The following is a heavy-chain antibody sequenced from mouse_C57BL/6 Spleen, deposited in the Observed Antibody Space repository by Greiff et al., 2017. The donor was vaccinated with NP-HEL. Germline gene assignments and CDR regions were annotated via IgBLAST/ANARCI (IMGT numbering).Heavy chain of an antibody. CDR1: GFTFSSYA. D-gene: IGHD4-1*01. V-gene: IGHV5-4*01. CDR2: ISDGGSYT. J-gene: IGHJ2*01. Sequence: EVHLVESGGGLVKPGGSLKLSCAASGFTFSSYAMSWVRQTPEKRLEWVATISDGGSYTYYPDNVKGRFTISRDNAKNNLYLQMSHLKSEDTAMYYCARVGTGAYFDYWGQGTTLTVSS. CDR3: ARVGTGAYFDY.